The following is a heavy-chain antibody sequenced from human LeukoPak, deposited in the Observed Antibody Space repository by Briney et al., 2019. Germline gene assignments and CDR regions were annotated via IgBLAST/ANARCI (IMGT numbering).Heavy chain of an antibody. CDR1: VYSVTELS. J-gene: IGHJ4*02. D-gene: IGHD3-3*01. Sequence: ASVRVSFKFSVYSVTELSMQWVRQAPGKGLGCLGGFDPEEAKMVYAQKFQGRVTMTEDTSTDTAYMELRGLTSEDTAVYYCATRSGDFWSGYVDWGQGTLVAVSS. CDR2: FDPEEAKM. V-gene: IGHV1-24*01. CDR3: ATRSGDFWSGYVD.